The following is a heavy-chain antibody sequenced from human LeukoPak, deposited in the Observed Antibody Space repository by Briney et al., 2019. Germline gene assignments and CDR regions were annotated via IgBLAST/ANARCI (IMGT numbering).Heavy chain of an antibody. D-gene: IGHD3-16*01. CDR3: ARGGLGELTLDY. CDR1: GYTFTSYD. J-gene: IGHJ4*02. CDR2: INPNSGGT. V-gene: IGHV1-2*04. Sequence: ASVKVSCKASGYTFTSYDINWVRQATGQGLEWMGWINPNSGGTNYAQKFQGWVTMTRDTSISTAYMELSRLRSDDTAVYYCARGGLGELTLDYWGQGTLVTVSS.